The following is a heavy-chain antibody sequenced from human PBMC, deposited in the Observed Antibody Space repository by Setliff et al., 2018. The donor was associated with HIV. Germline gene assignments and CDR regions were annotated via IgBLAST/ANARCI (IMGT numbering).Heavy chain of an antibody. D-gene: IGHD2-21*02. Sequence: SETLSLTCTVSGGSISRGSYSWGWIRQPPGKGLEWIGSISYTGITNYNPSLRSRVTISLDTSKNQFSLKLSSVTAADTAVYYCAILGRRYCNHYTASCYETAGGDSDLKTSDYWGPGTLVTVS. J-gene: IGHJ4*02. CDR1: GGSISRGSYS. CDR2: ISYTGIT. V-gene: IGHV4-39*07. CDR3: AILGRRYCNHYTASCYETAGGDSDLKTSDY.